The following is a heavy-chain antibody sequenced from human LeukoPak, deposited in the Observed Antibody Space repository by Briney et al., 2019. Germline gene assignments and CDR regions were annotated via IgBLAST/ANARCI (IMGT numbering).Heavy chain of an antibody. CDR3: AKDRVIKVGALMFDY. CDR2: IRYDGSNK. D-gene: IGHD1-26*01. V-gene: IGHV3-30*02. Sequence: PGGSLRLSCAASGFIFSNHGMNWVRQAPGKGLEWVAFIRYDGSNKYYADSVKGRFTISRDNSKNTLYLQMNSLRAEDTAVYYCAKDRVIKVGALMFDYWGQGTLVTVSS. CDR1: GFIFSNHG. J-gene: IGHJ4*02.